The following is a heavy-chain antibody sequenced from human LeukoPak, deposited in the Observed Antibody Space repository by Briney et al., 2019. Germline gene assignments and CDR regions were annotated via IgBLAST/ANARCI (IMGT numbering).Heavy chain of an antibody. V-gene: IGHV1-69*01. CDR3: ARPRVEIRFDYYGSGSLQKPLDY. Sequence: SVKVSCKASGGTFSSYAISWVRQAPGQGLEWMGGIIPIFGTANYAQKFQGRVTITADESTSTAYMELSSLRSEDTAVYYCARPRVEIRFDYYGSGSLQKPLDYWGQGTPVTVSS. CDR1: GGTFSSYA. J-gene: IGHJ4*02. D-gene: IGHD3-10*01. CDR2: IIPIFGTA.